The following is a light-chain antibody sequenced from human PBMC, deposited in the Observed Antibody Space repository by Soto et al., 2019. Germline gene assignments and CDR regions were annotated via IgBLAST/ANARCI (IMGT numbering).Light chain of an antibody. J-gene: IGKJ1*01. V-gene: IGKV1-5*01. Sequence: DIQMTQSPCTLSASVGDRVPITCRASQSISSWLAWYQQKPGKAPKLLIYDASSLESGVPSRFSGSGSGTEFTLTISSLQPDDFATYYCQQYNTYPWTFGQGTKVDIK. CDR1: QSISSW. CDR3: QQYNTYPWT. CDR2: DAS.